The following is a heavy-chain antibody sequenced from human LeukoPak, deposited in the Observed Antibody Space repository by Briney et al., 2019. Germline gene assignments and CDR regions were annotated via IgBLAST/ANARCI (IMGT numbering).Heavy chain of an antibody. CDR2: IYHSGST. J-gene: IGHJ5*02. D-gene: IGHD4-11*01. CDR1: GGSISSGGYS. V-gene: IGHV4-30-2*01. Sequence: SETLSLTCAVSGGSISSGGYSWSWIRQPPGKGLEWIGYIYHSGSTYYNPSLKSRVTISVDRSKNQFSLKLSSVTAADTAVYYCARLGANFTGTNWFDPWGQGTLVTVSS. CDR3: ARLGANFTGTNWFDP.